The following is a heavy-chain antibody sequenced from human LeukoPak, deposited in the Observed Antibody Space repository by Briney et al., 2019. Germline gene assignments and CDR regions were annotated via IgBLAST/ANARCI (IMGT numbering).Heavy chain of an antibody. J-gene: IGHJ5*02. V-gene: IGHV4-34*01. CDR2: INHSGST. CDR3: ARISPRRYYYDSSGFYSEVWFDP. Sequence: PSETLSLTCAVYGGSFSGYYWSWIRQPPGKGLEWIGEINHSGSTNYNPPLKSRVTISVDTSKNQFSLKLSSVTAADTAVYYCARISPRRYYYDSSGFYSEVWFDPWGQGTLVTVSS. CDR1: GGSFSGYY. D-gene: IGHD3-22*01.